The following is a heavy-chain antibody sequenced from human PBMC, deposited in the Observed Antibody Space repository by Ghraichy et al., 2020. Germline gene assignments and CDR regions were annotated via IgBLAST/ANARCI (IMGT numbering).Heavy chain of an antibody. V-gene: IGHV4-59*01. CDR3: ARDRGDSPPDWYFDL. CDR2: IFYSGRT. D-gene: IGHD3-10*01. J-gene: IGHJ2*01. CDR1: GGSISGYY. Sequence: SETLSLTCIVSGGSISGYYWSWIRQPPGKGLEWIGYIFYSGRTSYKPSLKSRVTISVDTSKNHFSLKLSSVTAADTAVYYCARDRGDSPPDWYFDLWGRDTLVTVSS.